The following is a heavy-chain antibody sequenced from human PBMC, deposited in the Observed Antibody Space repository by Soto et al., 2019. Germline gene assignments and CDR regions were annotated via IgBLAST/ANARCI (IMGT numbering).Heavy chain of an antibody. CDR2: ISYDGSNK. D-gene: IGHD3-3*01. J-gene: IGHJ6*02. Sequence: GGSLRLSCAASGFTFSSYAMHWVRQAPGKGLEWVAVISYDGSNKYYADPVKGRFTISRDNSKNTLYLQMNSLRAEDTAVYYCARFDYDFWSGYHNYYGMDVWGQGTTVTVSS. V-gene: IGHV3-30-3*01. CDR3: ARFDYDFWSGYHNYYGMDV. CDR1: GFTFSSYA.